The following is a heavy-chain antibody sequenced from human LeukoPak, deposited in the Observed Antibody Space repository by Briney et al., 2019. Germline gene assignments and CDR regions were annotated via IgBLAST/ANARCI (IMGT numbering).Heavy chain of an antibody. CDR1: GGSISSGDYY. CDR3: ARANYDFWSGYYFWFDP. V-gene: IGHV4-30-4*08. D-gene: IGHD3-3*01. Sequence: PSQTLSLTCTVSGGSISSGDYYWSRIRQPPGKGLEWIGYIYYSGSTYYNPSLKSRVTMSVDTSKNQFSLKLSSVTAADTAVYYCARANYDFWSGYYFWFDPWGQGTLVTVSS. J-gene: IGHJ5*02. CDR2: IYYSGST.